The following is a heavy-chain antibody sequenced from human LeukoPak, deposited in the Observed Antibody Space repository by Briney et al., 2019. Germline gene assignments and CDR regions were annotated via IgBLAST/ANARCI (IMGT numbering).Heavy chain of an antibody. V-gene: IGHV4-34*01. Sequence: PSETPSLTCAVYGGSFSGYYWSWIRQPPGKGLEWIGEINHSGSTNYNPSLKSRVTISVDTSKNQFSLKLSSVTAADTAVYYCARGYGDYELDYWGQGTLVTVSS. CDR2: INHSGST. J-gene: IGHJ4*02. CDR1: GGSFSGYY. D-gene: IGHD4-17*01. CDR3: ARGYGDYELDY.